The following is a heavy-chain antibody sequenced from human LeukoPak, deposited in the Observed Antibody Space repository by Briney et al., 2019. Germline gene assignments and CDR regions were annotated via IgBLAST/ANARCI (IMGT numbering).Heavy chain of an antibody. Sequence: GGSLRLSCAASGFTVSSNYMSWVRKALGKGLEWVSVIQNGGSTHYADSVKGRFSISRDNSKNTVYLEMNSLRAEDTAVYYCARSGPLYGMDVWGQGTTVTVSS. V-gene: IGHV3-53*01. D-gene: IGHD3-10*01. CDR1: GFTVSSNY. J-gene: IGHJ6*02. CDR2: IQNGGST. CDR3: ARSGPLYGMDV.